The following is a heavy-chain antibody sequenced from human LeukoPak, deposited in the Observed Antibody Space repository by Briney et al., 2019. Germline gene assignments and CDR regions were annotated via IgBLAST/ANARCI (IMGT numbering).Heavy chain of an antibody. D-gene: IGHD5-12*01. V-gene: IGHV1-69*04. CDR3: AREGPIMAPSPMDY. Sequence: SVKLACKASGGTFSSYAISWVRQAPGQGLEWMGRIIPIFGIANYAQKFQGRVTITADKSTSTAYMELSSLRSEDTAVYYCAREGPIMAPSPMDYWGQGTLVTVSS. J-gene: IGHJ4*02. CDR1: GGTFSSYA. CDR2: IIPIFGIA.